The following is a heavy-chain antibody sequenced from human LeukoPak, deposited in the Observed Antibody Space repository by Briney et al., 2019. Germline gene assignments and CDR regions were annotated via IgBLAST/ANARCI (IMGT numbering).Heavy chain of an antibody. CDR1: GFTFSSYM. D-gene: IGHD2-15*01. J-gene: IGHJ4*02. Sequence: GGSLRLSCAASGFTFSSYMMNWVRQAPGKGLEWVSSISSSSSYIYYADSVKGRFTISRDNSKNTLYLQMNSLRAEDTAVYYCAKDPLGYCSGGSCYGYWGQGTLVTVSS. CDR3: AKDPLGYCSGGSCYGY. V-gene: IGHV3-21*04. CDR2: ISSSSSYI.